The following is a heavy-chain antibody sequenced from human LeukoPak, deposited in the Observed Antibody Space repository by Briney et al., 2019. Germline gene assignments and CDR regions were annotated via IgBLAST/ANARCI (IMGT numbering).Heavy chain of an antibody. V-gene: IGHV3-30-3*01. J-gene: IGHJ3*02. Sequence: GRSLRVSCAASGFTFSSYAMHWVRQAPGKGLEWVAVISYDGSNKYYADSVKGRFTISRDNSKNTLYLQMNSLRAEDTAVYCCARDLDAFDIWGQGTMVTVSS. CDR3: ARDLDAFDI. CDR2: ISYDGSNK. CDR1: GFTFSSYA.